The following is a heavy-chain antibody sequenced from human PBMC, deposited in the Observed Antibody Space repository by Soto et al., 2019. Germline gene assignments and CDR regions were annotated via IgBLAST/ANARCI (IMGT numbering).Heavy chain of an antibody. D-gene: IGHD3-22*01. Sequence: GGSLRLSCATPRFPFNSHAMSWVRQAPGKGLEWVSAISGSGGSTYYADSVKGRFTISRDNSKNTLYLQMNSLRAEDTAVYYCAKGNPEYYYDSSGLFDYWGQGPLVTVSS. CDR1: RFPFNSHA. CDR3: AKGNPEYYYDSSGLFDY. J-gene: IGHJ4*02. CDR2: ISGSGGST. V-gene: IGHV3-23*01.